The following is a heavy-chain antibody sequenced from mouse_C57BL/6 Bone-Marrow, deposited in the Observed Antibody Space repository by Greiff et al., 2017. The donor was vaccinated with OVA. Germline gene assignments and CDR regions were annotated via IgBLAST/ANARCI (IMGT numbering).Heavy chain of an antibody. D-gene: IGHD2-4*01. CDR1: GYTFTSYW. CDR3: ARGGAYDYDDGFAY. CDR2: IDPSDSYT. J-gene: IGHJ3*01. V-gene: IGHV1-69*01. Sequence: QVQLQQPGAELVMPGASVKLSCKASGYTFTSYWLHWVKQRPGQGLEWIGEIDPSDSYTNYNQKFKGKATLTVDKSSSTAYMQLSSLTSEDSAVYYSARGGAYDYDDGFAYWGQGTLVTVSA.